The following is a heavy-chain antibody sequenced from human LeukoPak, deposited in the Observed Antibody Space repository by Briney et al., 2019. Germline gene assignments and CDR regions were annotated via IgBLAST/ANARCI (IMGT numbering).Heavy chain of an antibody. CDR1: GGPISSYF. CDR3: ARTTGRLLRGLSRYYYGMDV. V-gene: IGHV4-59*01. D-gene: IGHD2-21*02. Sequence: SEALSLTCTASGGPISSYFWSWLRQPPRKGLGWVGYNYDSGSTNYNPSLKGRVTISVDTSKNQFSLKLSSVTAADTAVYYCARTTGRLLRGLSRYYYGMDVWGQGTTVTVSS. CDR2: NYDSGST. J-gene: IGHJ6*02.